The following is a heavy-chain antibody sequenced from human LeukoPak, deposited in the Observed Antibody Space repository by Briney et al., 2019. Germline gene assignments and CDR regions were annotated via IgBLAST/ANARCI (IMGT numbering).Heavy chain of an antibody. V-gene: IGHV3-23*01. CDR3: AKDLSRAVAADWFDP. CDR1: GFTFSNYD. J-gene: IGHJ5*02. CDR2: ISDSGGST. Sequence: GGSLRLSCAASGFTFSNYDTSWVRQAPGKGLEWLSSISDSGGSTYYADSVKGRFTISRDNSKNTLYLQMTNLRAADTAVYYCAKDLSRAVAADWFDPWDQGSLVTVSS. D-gene: IGHD6-19*01.